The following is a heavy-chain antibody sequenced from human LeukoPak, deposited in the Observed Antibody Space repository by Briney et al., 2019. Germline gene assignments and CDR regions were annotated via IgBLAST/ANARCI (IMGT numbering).Heavy chain of an antibody. V-gene: IGHV1-2*02. D-gene: IGHD3-10*01. Sequence: ASVKVSCKASGYTFTGYYMHWVRQAPGQGLEWMGWINPNSGGTNYAQKFQGRVTMTRDTSISTAYMELSRLRSDDTAVYYCARSLMVRGVSGFHYWGQGTLVTVSS. CDR3: ARSLMVRGVSGFHY. CDR1: GYTFTGYY. CDR2: INPNSGGT. J-gene: IGHJ4*02.